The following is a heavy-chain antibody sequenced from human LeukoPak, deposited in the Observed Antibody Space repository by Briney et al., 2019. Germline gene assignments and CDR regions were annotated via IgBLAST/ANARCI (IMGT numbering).Heavy chain of an antibody. CDR3: ARDAGRYYDSSGYYYDY. CDR2: IIPIFGIA. CDR1: GYTFTGYY. Sequence: ASVKVSCKASGYTFTGYYMHWVRQAPGQGLEWMGRIIPIFGIANYAQKFQGRVTITADKSTSTAYMELSSLRSEDTAVYYCARDAGRYYDSSGYYYDYWGQGTLVTVSS. D-gene: IGHD3-22*01. J-gene: IGHJ4*02. V-gene: IGHV1-69*04.